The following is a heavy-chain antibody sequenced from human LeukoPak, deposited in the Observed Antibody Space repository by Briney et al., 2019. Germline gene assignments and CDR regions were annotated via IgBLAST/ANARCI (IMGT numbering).Heavy chain of an antibody. CDR2: IHTSGST. Sequence: PSETLSLTCTVSGGSISSYYWSWIRQPAGKGLEWIGRIHTSGSTNYSPSLKSRVTMSVDTSKNQFSLRLSSVTAADTAVYYCARDRYYYDSSARYFDYWGQGTLVTVSS. CDR3: ARDRYYYDSSARYFDY. CDR1: GGSISSYY. J-gene: IGHJ4*02. D-gene: IGHD3-22*01. V-gene: IGHV4-4*07.